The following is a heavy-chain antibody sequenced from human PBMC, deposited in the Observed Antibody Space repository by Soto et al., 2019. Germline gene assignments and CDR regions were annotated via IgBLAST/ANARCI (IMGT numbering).Heavy chain of an antibody. CDR2: SVVGSGNT. V-gene: IGHV1-58*01. D-gene: IGHD6-19*01. J-gene: IGHJ6*02. Sequence: AVKVSCQACGFTSTSSAVQWVRPARGKRRERIGWSVVGSGNTNYGGTSQGRATITRDMSTSTAYMERGSLRPEDTAVYYCAADIAVSGSYYSYYGIDVWGQGTTVTVSS. CDR1: GFTSTSSA. CDR3: AADIAVSGSYYSYYGIDV.